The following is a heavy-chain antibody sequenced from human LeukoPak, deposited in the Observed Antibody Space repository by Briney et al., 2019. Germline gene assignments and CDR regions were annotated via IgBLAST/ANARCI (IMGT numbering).Heavy chain of an antibody. CDR3: ARDLPKRVTGTTEGGWFDP. CDR1: GFTFSGYG. V-gene: IGHV3-23*01. J-gene: IGHJ5*02. D-gene: IGHD1-7*01. CDR2: ISSSGGST. Sequence: QPGGSLRLSCTASGFTFSGYGMSWVRQAPGKGLEWVSSISSSGGSTYYADSVKGRFTISRDNAKNSLYLQMNSLRAEDTAVYYCARDLPKRVTGTTEGGWFDPWGQGTLVTVSS.